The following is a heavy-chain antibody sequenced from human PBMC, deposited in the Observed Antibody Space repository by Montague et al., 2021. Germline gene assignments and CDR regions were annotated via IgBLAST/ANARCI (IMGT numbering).Heavy chain of an antibody. CDR2: TYYRSRWYF. J-gene: IGHJ4*02. CDR1: GDSVSSTTTA. CDR3: ARDHGLINAWAY. D-gene: IGHD2-8*01. Sequence: CAISGDSVSSTTTAWHWIRQSPSRGLEWLGRTYYRSRWYFDYAPSVKSRITIQPDTATNQFPLQVNSVTPEDTAVYFCARDHGLINAWAYWGQGTLVTVSS. V-gene: IGHV6-1*01.